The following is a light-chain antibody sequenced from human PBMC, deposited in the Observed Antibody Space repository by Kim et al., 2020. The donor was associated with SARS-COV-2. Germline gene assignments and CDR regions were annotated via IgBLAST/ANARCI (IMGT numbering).Light chain of an antibody. V-gene: IGKV1-17*01. J-gene: IGKJ1*01. CDR1: QGISKD. CDR3: LQHSSYPWT. CDR2: AAS. Sequence: DIQMTQSPSSLSASVGDRVTITCRASQGISKDLGWYQQKPGKAPKRLIYAASSLQSGVPSRFSGSGSGTEFTLTISSLQPDDFATYYCLQHSSYPWTFGQGTKLDIK.